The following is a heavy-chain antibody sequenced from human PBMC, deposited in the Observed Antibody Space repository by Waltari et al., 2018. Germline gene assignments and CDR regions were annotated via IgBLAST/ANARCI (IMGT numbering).Heavy chain of an antibody. V-gene: IGHV1-18*01. CDR1: GYSFTNFG. Sequence: QVQLVQSGPEVKRPGASVKVSCKASGYSFTNFGISWLRQDPGQGLEWMGWISPYNDNTNYAQSLQGRVTMTTDTYTNTAYLELRSLNSDDTAVYFCARVRDIVLVVGSTQKRNEFDAWGQGTLVTVSS. D-gene: IGHD2-8*02. J-gene: IGHJ5*02. CDR2: ISPYNDNT. CDR3: ARVRDIVLVVGSTQKRNEFDA.